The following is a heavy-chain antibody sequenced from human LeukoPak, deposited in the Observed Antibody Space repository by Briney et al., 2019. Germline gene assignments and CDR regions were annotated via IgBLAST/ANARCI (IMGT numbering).Heavy chain of an antibody. CDR2: INHSGST. Sequence: PSETLSLTCAVYGGSFSGYYWSWIRQPPGKGLEWIGEINHSGSTNYNPSLKSRVTISVDTSKNQFSLKLSSVTAADTAVYYCASTPSSIAAAGTGAFDIWGQGTMVTVSS. V-gene: IGHV4-34*01. CDR1: GGSFSGYY. J-gene: IGHJ3*02. CDR3: ASTPSSIAAAGTGAFDI. D-gene: IGHD6-13*01.